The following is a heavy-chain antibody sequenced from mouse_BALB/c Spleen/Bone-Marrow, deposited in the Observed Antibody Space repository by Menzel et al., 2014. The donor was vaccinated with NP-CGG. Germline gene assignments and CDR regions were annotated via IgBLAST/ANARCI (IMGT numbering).Heavy chain of an antibody. D-gene: IGHD2-1*01. CDR3: ARGGNYYAMDY. V-gene: IGHV2-6-7*01. CDR1: GFSLTGYG. CDR2: IWGDGST. J-gene: IGHJ4*01. Sequence: VQLQESGPGLVAPSQSLSITCTVSGFSLTGYGVNWVRQPPGKGLEWLGMIWGDGSTDYNSALKSRLSISKDNSKSQVFLKMNSLQTDDTARYYCARGGNYYAMDYWGQGTSVTVSS.